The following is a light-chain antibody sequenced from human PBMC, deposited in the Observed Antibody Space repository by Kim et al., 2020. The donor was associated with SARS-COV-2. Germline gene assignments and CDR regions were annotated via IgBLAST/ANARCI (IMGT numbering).Light chain of an antibody. CDR1: KLEEKF. CDR3: QTWDSSTVV. V-gene: IGLV3-1*01. Sequence: VSPGQAASITCSGDKLEEKFASWFQQKPGQSPVLVIYEDTKRPSGIPERISGSTSGNPATLTISGTQAMDEADYYCQTWDSSTVVFGGGTQLTVL. CDR2: EDT. J-gene: IGLJ3*02.